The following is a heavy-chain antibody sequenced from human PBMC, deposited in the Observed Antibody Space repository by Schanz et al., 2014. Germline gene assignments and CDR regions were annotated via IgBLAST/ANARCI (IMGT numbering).Heavy chain of an antibody. D-gene: IGHD3-3*01. J-gene: IGHJ4*02. CDR2: INPSGGST. Sequence: QVQLVQSGAEVKKPGASVKVSCKASGYTFTSYYMYWVRQAPGQGLGWMGVINPSGGSTIYAQKCQGRVTVTSETSTGTVYMGLSSLRSEDTAGYYCARGTRVRTTDFWSGLYYLDYWGQGTLVTVSS. V-gene: IGHV1-46*01. CDR3: ARGTRVRTTDFWSGLYYLDY. CDR1: GYTFTSYY.